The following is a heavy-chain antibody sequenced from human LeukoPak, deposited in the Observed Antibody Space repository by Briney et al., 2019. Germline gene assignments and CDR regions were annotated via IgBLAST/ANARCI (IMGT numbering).Heavy chain of an antibody. CDR3: ARDRVRGNSNPFFDY. D-gene: IGHD4-11*01. CDR2: IYYSGST. CDR1: GGSISSGDYY. J-gene: IGHJ4*02. V-gene: IGHV4-61*08. Sequence: SETLSLTCTVSGGSISSGDYYWSWIRQPPGKGLEWIGYIYYSGSTNYNPSLKSRVTISVDTSKNQFSLKLSSVTAADTAVYYCARDRVRGNSNPFFDYWGQGTLVTVSS.